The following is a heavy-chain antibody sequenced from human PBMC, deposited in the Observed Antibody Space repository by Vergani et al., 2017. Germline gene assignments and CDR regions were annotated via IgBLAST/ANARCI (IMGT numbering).Heavy chain of an antibody. CDR2: IYHSGST. CDR3: ARGGYYGSGSYPDAFDI. D-gene: IGHD3-10*01. V-gene: IGHV4-30-2*01. CDR1: GGSISSGGYS. J-gene: IGHJ3*02. Sequence: QLQLQESGSGLVKPSQTLSLTCAVSGGSISSGGYSWSWIRQPPGKGLAWIGYIYHSGSTYYNPSLKSRVTISVDRSKNQFSLKLSSVTAADTAVYYCARGGYYGSGSYPDAFDIWGQGTMVTVSS.